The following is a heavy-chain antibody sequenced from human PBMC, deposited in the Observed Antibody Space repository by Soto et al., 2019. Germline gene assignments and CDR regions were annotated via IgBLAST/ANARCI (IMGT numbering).Heavy chain of an antibody. Sequence: EVQLLESGGGLVQPGGSLRLSCAASGFTFNNYAMTWVRQAPGKGLEWVSAISGGGDTTSYADSVKGRFTVSRDGSKNTLYLQMSSLRAEDTALSYCAKGRGGSGSLTPRVDFWGKGTLVTVSS. CDR3: AKGRGGSGSLTPRVDF. J-gene: IGHJ4*02. CDR1: GFTFNNYA. D-gene: IGHD3-10*01. CDR2: ISGGGDTT. V-gene: IGHV3-23*01.